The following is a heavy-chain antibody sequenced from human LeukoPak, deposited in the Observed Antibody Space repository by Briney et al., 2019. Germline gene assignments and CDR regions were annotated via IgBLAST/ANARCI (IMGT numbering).Heavy chain of an antibody. V-gene: IGHV3-64*01. CDR1: GFTFSSNA. CDR2: ISSNGGST. Sequence: GGSLRLSCAASGFTFSSNAMHWVRQAPGKGLEYVSAISSNGGSTYYANSVKGRFTISRDNSKNTLYLQMGSLRAEDTAVYYCARDTTTVTTAVGYWGQGTLVTVSS. CDR3: ARDTTTVTTAVGY. J-gene: IGHJ4*02. D-gene: IGHD4-17*01.